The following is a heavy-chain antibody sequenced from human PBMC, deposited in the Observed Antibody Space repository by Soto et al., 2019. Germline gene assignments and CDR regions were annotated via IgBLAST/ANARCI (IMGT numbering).Heavy chain of an antibody. V-gene: IGHV1-18*04. CDR3: ARPSSSWSYYYYYYGMDV. J-gene: IGHJ6*02. CDR1: GYTFTSYG. Sequence: QVQLVQSGAEVKKPGASVKVSCKASGYTFTSYGISWVRQAPGQGLEWMGWISAYNGNTNYAQKLQGRVTMTTDTSTSTAYMELRSLRCDDTAVYYCARPSSSWSYYYYYYGMDVWGQGTTVTVSS. D-gene: IGHD6-13*01. CDR2: ISAYNGNT.